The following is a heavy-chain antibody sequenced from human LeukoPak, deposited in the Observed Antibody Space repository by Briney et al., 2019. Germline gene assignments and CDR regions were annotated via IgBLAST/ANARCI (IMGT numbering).Heavy chain of an antibody. Sequence: SVKVSCKASGGTFSSYAISWARQAPGQGLEWMGGIIPIFGTANYAQKFQGRVTVTADESTSTAYMELSSLTSDDTAVYYCAKAGSYYDMDVWGQGTTVTVSS. CDR3: AKAGSYYDMDV. CDR1: GGTFSSYA. CDR2: IIPIFGTA. V-gene: IGHV1-69*13. J-gene: IGHJ6*02.